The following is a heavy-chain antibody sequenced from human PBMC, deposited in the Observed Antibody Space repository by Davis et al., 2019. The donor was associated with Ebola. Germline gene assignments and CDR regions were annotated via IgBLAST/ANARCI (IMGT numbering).Heavy chain of an antibody. CDR1: GFTFSSYW. CDR3: ARSSYQPDY. Sequence: PGGSLRLSCAASGFTFSSYWMHWVRQAPGKGLVWVSRINNDGSFTSYADSVKGRFSISRDSTSNTLYLQMNGLRAEDTAVYYCARSSYQPDYWGQGTLVTVSS. D-gene: IGHD2-2*01. CDR2: INNDGSFT. J-gene: IGHJ4*02. V-gene: IGHV3-74*01.